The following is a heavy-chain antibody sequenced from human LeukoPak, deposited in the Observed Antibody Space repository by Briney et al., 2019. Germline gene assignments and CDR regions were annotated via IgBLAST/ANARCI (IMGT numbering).Heavy chain of an antibody. Sequence: GSLRLSCEASGFGFSHTAMNWVRQAPGKGPELVSFISGSGDKTHYTDSVKGRFTISRDNTNNTLYLQMNSLRAEDTAIYYCAKAWSYYFDHWGRGTLVTVSS. CDR3: AKAWSYYFDH. CDR1: GFGFSHTA. V-gene: IGHV3-23*01. J-gene: IGHJ4*02. CDR2: ISGSGDKT. D-gene: IGHD2-8*02.